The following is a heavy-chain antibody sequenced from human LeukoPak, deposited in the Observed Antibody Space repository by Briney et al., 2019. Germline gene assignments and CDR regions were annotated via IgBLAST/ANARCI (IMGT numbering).Heavy chain of an antibody. J-gene: IGHJ3*02. D-gene: IGHD3-10*01. Sequence: PSETLSLTCTVSGGSISRYYWSWIRRPPGKGLEWIGYIDDSGNTNYNPSLKSQVSISVDRSKNQFSLKLSFVTAADTAVYYCARSDYHGSGSHTVFDAFDIWGQGTRVTVSS. CDR3: ARSDYHGSGSHTVFDAFDI. CDR2: IDDSGNT. V-gene: IGHV4-59*01. CDR1: GGSISRYY.